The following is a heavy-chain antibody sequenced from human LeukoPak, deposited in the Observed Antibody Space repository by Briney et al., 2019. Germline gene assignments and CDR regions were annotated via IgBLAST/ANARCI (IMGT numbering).Heavy chain of an antibody. Sequence: GGSLRLSCAASGFTFSRYAMHWVRQAPGKGLEYVSAISSNGGSTYYANSVKGRFTISRDNSKNTLYLQMGSLRAEDMAVYYCARDRIIYGDYGDAFDFWGQGTMVTVSS. CDR3: ARDRIIYGDYGDAFDF. J-gene: IGHJ3*01. CDR2: ISSNGGST. D-gene: IGHD4-17*01. CDR1: GFTFSRYA. V-gene: IGHV3-64*01.